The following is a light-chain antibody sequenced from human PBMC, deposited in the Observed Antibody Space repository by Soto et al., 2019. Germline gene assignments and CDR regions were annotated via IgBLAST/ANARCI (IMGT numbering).Light chain of an antibody. V-gene: IGKV3-11*01. CDR2: DAS. CDR3: QQRDNGIT. Sequence: EIVLTQSPATLSLSPGERATLSCRASQSVTTSLAWYQQKPGQAPRLLIYDASHRATGIPARFSGSGSATDFTLTISSLEPEDFAVYYCQQRDNGITFGQGTRLEIK. CDR1: QSVTTS. J-gene: IGKJ5*01.